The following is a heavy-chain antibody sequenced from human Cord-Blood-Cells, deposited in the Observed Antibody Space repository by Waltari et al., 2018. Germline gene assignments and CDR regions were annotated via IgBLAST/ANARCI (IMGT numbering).Heavy chain of an antibody. Sequence: QVQLQQWGAGLLKPSETLSLTCAVYGGSFSGYYWSWIRQPPGKGLEWIGEINRSGSTHYNPSPKSRVTISVDTSKNQFSLKLSSVTAADTAVYSCARGYWVETAVAFDIWGQGTMVTVSS. J-gene: IGHJ3*02. CDR2: INRSGST. D-gene: IGHD2-8*02. CDR3: ARGYWVETAVAFDI. CDR1: GGSFSGYY. V-gene: IGHV4-34*01.